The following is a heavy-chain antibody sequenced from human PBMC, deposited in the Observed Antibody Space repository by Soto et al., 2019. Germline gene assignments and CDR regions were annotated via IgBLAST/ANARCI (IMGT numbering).Heavy chain of an antibody. CDR2: IKQDGSEK. J-gene: IGHJ6*02. CDR3: AVDGSSSDYYYYYGMDV. Sequence: GGSLRLSCAASGFTFSSYWMSWVRQAPGKGLEWVANIKQDGSEKYYVDSVKGRFTISRDNAKNSLYLQMNSLRAEDTAVYYCAVDGSSSDYYYYYGMDVWGQGTTVTVSS. CDR1: GFTFSSYW. V-gene: IGHV3-7*01. D-gene: IGHD6-6*01.